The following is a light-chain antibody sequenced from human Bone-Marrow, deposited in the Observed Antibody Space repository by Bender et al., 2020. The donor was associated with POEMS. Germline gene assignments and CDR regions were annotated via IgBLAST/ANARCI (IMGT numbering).Light chain of an antibody. J-gene: IGLJ2*01. CDR3: QVWDNDSDHVV. CDR1: HIEAKS. CDR2: DDS. V-gene: IGLV3-21*03. Sequence: SYVLTQAPSVSVAPGKTASIPCEGNHIEAKSVHWYQQKPGQAPVLVVYDDSDRPSGIPERFSGSNSGNTATLTINRVEVGDEADYYCQVWDNDSDHVVFGGGTKLTVL.